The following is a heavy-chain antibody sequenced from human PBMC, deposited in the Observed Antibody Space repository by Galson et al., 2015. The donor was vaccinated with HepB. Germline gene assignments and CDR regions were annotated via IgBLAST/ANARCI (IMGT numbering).Heavy chain of an antibody. V-gene: IGHV3-30*04. D-gene: IGHD4-23*01. Sequence: SLRLSCAASGSTFSSYAMHWVRQAPGKGLEWVAIISYDGNDKYYGDSVQGRFTISRDNSKNTLYPQMNSLKTEDTAVYYCTTGDTTMVIGGSYSYYAMDVWGQGTTVTVSS. J-gene: IGHJ6*02. CDR1: GSTFSSYA. CDR3: TTGDTTMVIGGSYSYYAMDV. CDR2: ISYDGNDK.